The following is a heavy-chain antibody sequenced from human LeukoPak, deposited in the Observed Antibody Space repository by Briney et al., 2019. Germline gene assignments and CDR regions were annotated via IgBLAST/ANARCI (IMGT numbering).Heavy chain of an antibody. D-gene: IGHD5-12*01. CDR2: ITGSGGNT. CDR3: AKSSHYSGYDWGYDY. V-gene: IGHV3-23*01. CDR1: GFTFNNYA. Sequence: PGGSLRLXCAASGFTFNNYAMTWVRQAPGKGLEWVSGITGSGGNTYYTDSVKGRFTISRDNSKNTLYLQMNSLRAEDTAVYYCAKSSHYSGYDWGYDYWGQGTLVTVSS. J-gene: IGHJ4*02.